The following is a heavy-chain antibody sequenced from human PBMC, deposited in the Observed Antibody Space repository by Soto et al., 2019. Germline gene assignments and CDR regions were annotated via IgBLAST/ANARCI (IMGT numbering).Heavy chain of an antibody. V-gene: IGHV3-48*02. D-gene: IGHD6-6*01. CDR3: ARSHSSSLLVYYFDY. CDR2: ISSSSSTI. CDR1: GFTFSSYS. Sequence: EVQLVESGGGLVQPGGSLRLSCAASGFTFSSYSMNWVRQAPGKGLEWVSYISSSSSTIYYADSVEGRFTISRDNAKNALYLQMNSLRDEDTAVYYCARSHSSSLLVYYFDYWGQGTLVTVSS. J-gene: IGHJ4*02.